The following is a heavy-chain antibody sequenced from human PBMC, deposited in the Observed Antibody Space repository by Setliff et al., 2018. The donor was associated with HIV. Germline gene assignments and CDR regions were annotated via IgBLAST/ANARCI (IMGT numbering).Heavy chain of an antibody. CDR3: ARRAGYTSSWYREDYYYMDV. J-gene: IGHJ6*03. D-gene: IGHD6-13*01. Sequence: GSLRLSCAASGFTFSSYGMHWVRQAPGKGLEWVSAVGTSGNTYYPGSVKGRFTISRENAKNSLYLQMNSLRAGDTAVYYCARRAGYTSSWYREDYYYMDVWGKGTTVTVSS. V-gene: IGHV3-13*01. CDR2: VGTSGNT. CDR1: GFTFSSYG.